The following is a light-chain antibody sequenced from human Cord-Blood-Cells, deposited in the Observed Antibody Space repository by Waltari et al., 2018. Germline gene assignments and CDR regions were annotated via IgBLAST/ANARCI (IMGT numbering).Light chain of an antibody. CDR1: SSDVGSYNL. CDR2: KVS. Sequence: QSALTQPASVSGSPGQSITISCTATSSDVGSYNLVPWYQQHPGKAPKLMIYKVSKRPSGVSNRFSGSKSGNTASLTISGLQAEDEADYYCCSYAGSSTWVFGGGTKLTVL. J-gene: IGLJ3*02. CDR3: CSYAGSSTWV. V-gene: IGLV2-23*02.